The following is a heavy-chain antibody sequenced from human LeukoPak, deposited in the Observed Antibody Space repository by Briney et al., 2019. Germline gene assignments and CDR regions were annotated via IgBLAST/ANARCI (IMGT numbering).Heavy chain of an antibody. CDR1: GGSISSYY. D-gene: IGHD6-19*01. CDR3: ARDARWLPRGDAFDI. V-gene: IGHV4-59*01. J-gene: IGHJ3*02. CDR2: IYYSGST. Sequence: SETLSLTCTVSGGSISSYYWSWIRQPPGKGLEWNGYIYYSGSTNYNPSLKSRVTISVDTSKNQFSLKLSSVTAADTAVYYCARDARWLPRGDAFDIWGQGTMVTVSS.